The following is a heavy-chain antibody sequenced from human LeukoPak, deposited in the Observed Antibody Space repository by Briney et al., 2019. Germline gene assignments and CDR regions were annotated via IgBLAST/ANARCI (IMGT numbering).Heavy chain of an antibody. CDR2: IDTNTGDT. CDR3: ARAGYSSFSDY. CDR1: GYTFNDYF. D-gene: IGHD6-13*01. J-gene: IGHJ4*02. V-gene: IGHV1-2*02. Sequence: ASVKVSCKASGYTFNDYFLHWVRQAPGQGFEWMGWIDTNTGDTNSALKFQGRVSLSRDTSISTAYMELSRLRSDDTAVYYCARAGYSSFSDYWGQGTLVTVSS.